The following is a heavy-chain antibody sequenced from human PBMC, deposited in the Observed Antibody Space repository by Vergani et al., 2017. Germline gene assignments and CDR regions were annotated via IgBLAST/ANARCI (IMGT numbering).Heavy chain of an antibody. Sequence: VQLLESGGNLVQPGGSLRLSCAASGFTFSSYGMHWVRQAPGKGLEWVAVIWYDGSNKYYADSVKGRFTISRDNSKNTLYLQMSSLRVEDTAIYYCAELYGDDGYSPFWGQGTLVTVSS. CDR3: AELYGDDGYSPF. CDR1: GFTFSSYG. J-gene: IGHJ4*02. CDR2: IWYDGSNK. D-gene: IGHD5-18*01. V-gene: IGHV3-33*08.